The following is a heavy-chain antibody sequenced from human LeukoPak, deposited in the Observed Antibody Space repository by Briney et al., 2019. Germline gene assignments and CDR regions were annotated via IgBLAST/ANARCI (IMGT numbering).Heavy chain of an antibody. CDR1: GYTFTSYG. D-gene: IGHD2-15*01. J-gene: IGHJ4*02. Sequence: ASVKVSCKASGYTFTSYGISWVRQAPGQGLEWMGWISAYNGNTNYAQKLQGRVTMTTDTSTSTAYMELRSLRSDDTAVYYCARLSWDCSGGSCYPGDFDYWSQGTLVTVSS. CDR3: ARLSWDCSGGSCYPGDFDY. CDR2: ISAYNGNT. V-gene: IGHV1-18*01.